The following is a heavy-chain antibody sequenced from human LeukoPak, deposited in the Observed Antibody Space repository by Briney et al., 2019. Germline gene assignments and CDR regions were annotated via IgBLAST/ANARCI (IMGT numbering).Heavy chain of an antibody. J-gene: IGHJ4*02. V-gene: IGHV3-30*03. CDR3: ASRISYGPMRGY. D-gene: IGHD5-18*01. CDR2: ISNDGTTQ. CDR1: GFTFTTYG. Sequence: GGSLRLSCAASGFTFTTYGMHWVRQAPGKGLEWVAVISNDGTTQNHVESVKGRFTISRHNSKNTLYLQMNSLRAEDTAVYYCASRISYGPMRGYWGQGTLVTVSS.